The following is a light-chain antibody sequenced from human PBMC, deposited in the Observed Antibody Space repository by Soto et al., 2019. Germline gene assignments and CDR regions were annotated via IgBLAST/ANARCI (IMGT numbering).Light chain of an antibody. V-gene: IGKV1-5*01. CDR2: DAS. CDR3: QQKNSYPWT. Sequence: DIQMTPSNSTLTASVGDRVTITCRASQNINTWLAWYQQKPGKAPSLLIYDASRLETGVPSRFSGSGSGTEFTLTITSLQPDDFATYYCQQKNSYPWTFGQGTKVQVK. CDR1: QNINTW. J-gene: IGKJ1*01.